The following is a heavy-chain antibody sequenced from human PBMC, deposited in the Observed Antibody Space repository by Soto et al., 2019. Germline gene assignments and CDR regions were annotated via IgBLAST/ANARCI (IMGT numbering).Heavy chain of an antibody. CDR3: TKSRNVLLWFGGYGRPDAFDI. CDR1: GFTFSSYG. D-gene: IGHD3-10*01. CDR2: ISSDGSNK. Sequence: QVQLVESGGGVVQPGRSLRLSCTASGFTFSSYGMHWVRQAPGKGQEWEAVISSDGSNKYYADSVKGRFTISRDNSKNTLYLKVNSLRAWDRAVYYITKSRNVLLWFGGYGRPDAFDIWGQGTMDTVSS. V-gene: IGHV3-30*18. J-gene: IGHJ3*02.